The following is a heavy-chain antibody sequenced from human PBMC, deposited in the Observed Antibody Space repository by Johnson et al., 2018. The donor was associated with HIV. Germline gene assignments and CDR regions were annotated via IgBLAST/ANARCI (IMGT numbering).Heavy chain of an antibody. CDR1: GFTFSSYA. V-gene: IGHV3-30*04. CDR2: ISYDGSNK. Sequence: QVQLVESGGGVVQPGRSLRLSCAASGFTFSSYAMHWVRQAPGKGLEWVAVISYDGSNKYYADSVKGRFTISRDNSKNTLYLQMNSLRAEDTAVYYCARVPGDYDFWSGSSPDVAFDIWGQGTMVTVSS. J-gene: IGHJ3*02. CDR3: ARVPGDYDFWSGSSPDVAFDI. D-gene: IGHD3-3*01.